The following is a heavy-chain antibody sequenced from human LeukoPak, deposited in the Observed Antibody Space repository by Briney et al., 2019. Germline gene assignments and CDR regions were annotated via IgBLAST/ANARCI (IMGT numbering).Heavy chain of an antibody. D-gene: IGHD6-6*01. CDR3: TTDRSISARPLFDS. CDR2: ISGSGGST. CDR1: GFTFSSYA. V-gene: IGHV3-23*01. J-gene: IGHJ4*02. Sequence: PGGSLRLSCAASGFTFSSYAMSWVRQAPGKGLEWVSAISGSGGSTYYADSVKGRFTISRDNSKNTLYLQMNSLKTEDTAVYYCTTDRSISARPLFDSWGQGILVTVSS.